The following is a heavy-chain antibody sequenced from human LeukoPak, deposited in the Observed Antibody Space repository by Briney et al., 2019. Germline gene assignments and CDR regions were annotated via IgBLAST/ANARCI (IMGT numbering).Heavy chain of an antibody. J-gene: IGHJ6*03. CDR1: GFTFSSYS. CDR3: AKYPVGRQLLFGYYYYYMDV. D-gene: IGHD2-2*01. Sequence: GGSLRLSCAASGFTFSSYSMNWVRQAPGKGLEWVSAISGSGGSTYYADSGKGRFTISRDNSKNTLYLQMNSLRAEDTAVYYCAKYPVGRQLLFGYYYYYMDVWGKGTTVTVSS. V-gene: IGHV3-23*01. CDR2: ISGSGGST.